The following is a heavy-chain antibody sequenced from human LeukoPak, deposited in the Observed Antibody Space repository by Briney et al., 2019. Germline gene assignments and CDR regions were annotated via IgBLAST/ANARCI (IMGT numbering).Heavy chain of an antibody. D-gene: IGHD3-22*01. CDR1: GGSFSGYY. Sequence: SETLSLTCAVYGGSFSGYYWSWIRQPPGKGLEWIGEINHSRSTNYNPSLKSRVTISVDTSKNQFSLKLSSVTAADTAVYYCARASPYYYDSSGYYVFDYWGQGTLVTVSS. J-gene: IGHJ4*02. CDR2: INHSRST. CDR3: ARASPYYYDSSGYYVFDY. V-gene: IGHV4-34*01.